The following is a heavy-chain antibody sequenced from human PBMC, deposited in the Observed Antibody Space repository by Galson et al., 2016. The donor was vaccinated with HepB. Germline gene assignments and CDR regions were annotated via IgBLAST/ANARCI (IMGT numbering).Heavy chain of an antibody. Sequence: SLRLSCAASGFTFSSHAMYWVRQAPGKGLEWVATLSSDGSNKHYADSVRGQFSISRDNSNNTLSLQMNSLRPEDTAVYYCARGRGITDRYYYFYYGMDVWGQGTAVTVSS. J-gene: IGHJ6*02. CDR3: ARGRGITDRYYYFYYGMDV. D-gene: IGHD3-16*01. CDR1: GFTFSSHA. CDR2: LSSDGSNK. V-gene: IGHV3-30-3*01.